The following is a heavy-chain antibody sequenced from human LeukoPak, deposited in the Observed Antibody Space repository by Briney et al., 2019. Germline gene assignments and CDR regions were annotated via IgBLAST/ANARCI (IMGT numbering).Heavy chain of an antibody. CDR3: ARVLEYNGGNSVGDAFGI. J-gene: IGHJ3*02. D-gene: IGHD4-23*01. Sequence: PSETLSLTCTVSGGSFSSSGYYWGWIRHSPGKALEWIASIDYSGNTYYNPSLKSRVTISVDTSKNQFSLKLSSVTAADTAVYYCARVLEYNGGNSVGDAFGIWGQGTMVTVSS. CDR1: GGSFSSSGYY. CDR2: IDYSGNT. V-gene: IGHV4-39*07.